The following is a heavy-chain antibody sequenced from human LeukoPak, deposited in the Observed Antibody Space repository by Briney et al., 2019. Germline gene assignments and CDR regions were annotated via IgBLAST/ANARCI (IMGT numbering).Heavy chain of an antibody. CDR3: ARDDTYDYLGIFHY. Sequence: SETLSLTCTVSGGSISSGDYYWSWIRQPPGKGLEWIGHIYYSGSTYYNPSLKSRVTISVDTSKNQFSLKLTSVTAADTAVYYCARDDTYDYLGIFHYWGQGALVTVSS. CDR2: IYYSGST. V-gene: IGHV4-30-4*02. D-gene: IGHD3-16*01. J-gene: IGHJ4*02. CDR1: GGSISSGDYY.